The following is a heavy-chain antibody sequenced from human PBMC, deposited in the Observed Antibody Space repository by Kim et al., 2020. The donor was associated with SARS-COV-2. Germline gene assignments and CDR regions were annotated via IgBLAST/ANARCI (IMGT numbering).Heavy chain of an antibody. CDR2: INHSGST. J-gene: IGHJ4*02. V-gene: IGHV4-34*01. D-gene: IGHD6-6*01. Sequence: SETLSLTCAVYGGSFSGYYWSWIRQPPGKGLEWIGEINHSGSTNYNPSLKSRVTISVDTSKNQFSLKLSSVTAADTAVYYCARGRRGQLVFRYWGQGTL. CDR1: GGSFSGYY. CDR3: ARGRRGQLVFRY.